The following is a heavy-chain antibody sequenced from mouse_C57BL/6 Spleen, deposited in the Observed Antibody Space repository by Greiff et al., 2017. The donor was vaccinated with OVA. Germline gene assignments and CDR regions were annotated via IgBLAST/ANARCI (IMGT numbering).Heavy chain of an antibody. CDR3: ARGDWDENWYFDV. Sequence: EVQLQQSGPELVKPGASVKISCKASGYSFTGYYMNWVKQSPEKSLEWIGEINPSTGGTTYNQKFKAKATLTVDTSSSTAYMQLKSLTSEDSAVYYCARGDWDENWYFDVWGTGTTVTVSS. V-gene: IGHV1-42*01. J-gene: IGHJ1*03. CDR1: GYSFTGYY. D-gene: IGHD4-1*01. CDR2: INPSTGGT.